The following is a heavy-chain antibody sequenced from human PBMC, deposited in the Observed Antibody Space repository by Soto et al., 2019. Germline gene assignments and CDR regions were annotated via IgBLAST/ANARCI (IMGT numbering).Heavy chain of an antibody. D-gene: IGHD2-15*01. Sequence: QVQLRESGPGLVKPSQTLSLTCTVSGGSISSGDYYWSWIRQPPGKGLEWIGHIYYTGSTYYNPSLRSRFTISVDTSKNQFSLRRSSVTAADTAVYYCARAGRYGTGSKCYSVWWFDSWGQGTLVTVTS. V-gene: IGHV4-30-4*01. CDR3: ARAGRYGTGSKCYSVWWFDS. CDR2: IYYTGST. J-gene: IGHJ5*01. CDR1: GGSISSGDYY.